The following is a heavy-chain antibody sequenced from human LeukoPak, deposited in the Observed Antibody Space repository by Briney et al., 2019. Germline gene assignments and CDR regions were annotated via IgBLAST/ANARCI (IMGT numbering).Heavy chain of an antibody. J-gene: IGHJ6*02. V-gene: IGHV1-46*01. CDR3: ARDKRPLTIFGVVIDYGMDV. Sequence: ASVKVSCKASGYIFTSYYMHWVRQAPGQGLEWMGIINPSGGSTSYAQKFQGRVTMTRDTSTSTVYMELSSLRSEDTAVYYCARDKRPLTIFGVVIDYGMDVWGQGTTVTVSS. D-gene: IGHD3-3*01. CDR1: GYIFTSYY. CDR2: INPSGGST.